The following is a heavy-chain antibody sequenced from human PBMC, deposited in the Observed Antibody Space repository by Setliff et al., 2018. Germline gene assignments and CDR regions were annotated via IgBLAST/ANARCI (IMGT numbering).Heavy chain of an antibody. D-gene: IGHD6-13*01. V-gene: IGHV1-69*13. CDR1: GGTFSSFL. CDR3: ARTKMDVVAAAAKYTSLDV. CDR2: IIPLFGTT. Sequence: ASVKVSCKNSGGTFSSFLVSWVRQAPGQGLEWMGGIIPLFGTTKYAQKFQDRVTMTADEPATTAYMELRSLRSEDTAVYYCARTKMDVVAAAAKYTSLDVWGQGTSVTVSS. J-gene: IGHJ6*02.